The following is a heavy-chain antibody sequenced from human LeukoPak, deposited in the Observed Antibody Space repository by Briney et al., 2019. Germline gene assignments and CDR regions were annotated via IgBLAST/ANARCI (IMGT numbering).Heavy chain of an antibody. Sequence: GGSLRLSCAASGFTVSSNYMSWVRQAPGKGLEWVSVIYGGGSTYYADSVKGRFTISRDNSKNTVYLQMNSLRAEDTAVYYCARDSEYPGAVDIWGQGTMVTVSS. D-gene: IGHD2/OR15-2a*01. CDR1: GFTVSSNY. V-gene: IGHV3-53*01. CDR2: IYGGGST. CDR3: ARDSEYPGAVDI. J-gene: IGHJ3*02.